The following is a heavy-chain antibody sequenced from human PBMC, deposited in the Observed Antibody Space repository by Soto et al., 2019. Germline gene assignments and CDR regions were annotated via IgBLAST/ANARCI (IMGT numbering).Heavy chain of an antibody. Sequence: QVQLVQSGAEVKKPGSSVKVSCKACGGTFSSYAISWVRQAPGEGREWMGGIIPIFGTANYAQKFQGRVTITADESTSTAYMELSSLRSEDTAVYYCAWGRPYSSSPRFDYWGQGTLVTVSS. J-gene: IGHJ4*02. D-gene: IGHD6-6*01. CDR3: AWGRPYSSSPRFDY. V-gene: IGHV1-69*01. CDR2: IIPIFGTA. CDR1: GGTFSSYA.